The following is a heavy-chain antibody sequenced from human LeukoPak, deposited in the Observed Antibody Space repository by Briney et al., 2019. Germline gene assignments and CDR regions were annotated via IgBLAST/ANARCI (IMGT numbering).Heavy chain of an antibody. Sequence: SETLSLTCTVSNDSINNYYWSWIRQPPGKGLEWIGYIYYSGNTNYNPSLKSGVTISLDKSKNQFSLKLSSVPAADTAVYYCARKYNGYGGWIDYWAQGTLVTVSS. D-gene: IGHD5-12*01. CDR2: IYYSGNT. J-gene: IGHJ4*02. CDR1: NDSINNYY. V-gene: IGHV4-59*01. CDR3: ARKYNGYGGWIDY.